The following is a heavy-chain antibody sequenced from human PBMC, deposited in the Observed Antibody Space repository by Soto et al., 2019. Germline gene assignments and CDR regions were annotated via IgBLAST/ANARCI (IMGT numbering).Heavy chain of an antibody. Sequence: GGSLRLSCAASGFTFSSYSMNWVRQAPGKGLEWVSYISSSSTIYYADSVKGRFTISRDNAKNSLYLQMNSLGDEDTAVYYCARNDFWSGYPNYYYYGMDVWGQGTAVTVSS. CDR2: ISSSSTI. CDR3: ARNDFWSGYPNYYYYGMDV. D-gene: IGHD3-3*01. CDR1: GFTFSSYS. V-gene: IGHV3-48*02. J-gene: IGHJ6*02.